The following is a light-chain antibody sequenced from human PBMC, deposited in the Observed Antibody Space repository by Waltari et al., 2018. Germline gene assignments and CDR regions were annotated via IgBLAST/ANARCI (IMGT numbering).Light chain of an antibody. CDR1: HPISIW. J-gene: IGKJ2*01. CDR2: SSS. CDR3: QQANTFPYT. V-gene: IGKV1-12*01. Sequence: DLQMTQSPSSVSASVGDRVTFTCRASHPISIWLAWYQHKPGKPPKLLIYSSSHLEAGVPSRFSGSGSETEFTLTITSVQADDSATYYCQQANTFPYTFGRGTKLEI.